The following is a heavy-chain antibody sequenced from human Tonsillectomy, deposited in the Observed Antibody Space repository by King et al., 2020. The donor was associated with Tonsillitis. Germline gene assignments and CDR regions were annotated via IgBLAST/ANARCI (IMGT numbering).Heavy chain of an antibody. D-gene: IGHD3-3*01. CDR1: GFTFSKYW. V-gene: IGHV3-7*03. CDR2: IKQDGSEK. Sequence: EVQLVESGGGLVQPGGSLRLSCATSGFTFSKYWMSWVRQAPGKGLEWVANIKQDGSEKYYVDSVKGRFTVSRDNAKNSLYLQMNSLRVEDTAVYYCARGVFGNAFDIWGQGTMVTVSS. CDR3: ARGVFGNAFDI. J-gene: IGHJ3*02.